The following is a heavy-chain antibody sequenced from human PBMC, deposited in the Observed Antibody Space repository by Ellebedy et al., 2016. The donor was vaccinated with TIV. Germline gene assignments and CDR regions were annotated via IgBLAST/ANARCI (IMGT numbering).Heavy chain of an antibody. CDR3: ARKMGVGSSLDS. D-gene: IGHD2-15*01. J-gene: IGHJ4*02. V-gene: IGHV1-69*05. Sequence: ASVKVSCXASGGVFNTYAFNWVRQAPGQGLEWMGGTSPLFGETNYAPRFQDRVRITTDDSKTTSYMELSGLGSEDTAVYFCARKMGVGSSLDSWGQGTLVIVSS. CDR2: TSPLFGET. CDR1: GGVFNTYA.